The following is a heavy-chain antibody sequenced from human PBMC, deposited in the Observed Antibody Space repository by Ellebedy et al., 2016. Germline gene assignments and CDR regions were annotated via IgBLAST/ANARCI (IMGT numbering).Heavy chain of an antibody. Sequence: GSLRLXXAVYGGSFSDNYWTWIRQSPGKGLEWIGEINHSGNTNYNPSLKSRVSISVDTSNNQFSLKLRSVTAADTAVYYCAKTFTFGGVVVIDWFDPWGQGTLVTVSS. CDR3: AKTFTFGGVVVIDWFDP. CDR2: INHSGNT. V-gene: IGHV4-34*01. CDR1: GGSFSDNY. J-gene: IGHJ5*02. D-gene: IGHD3-16*02.